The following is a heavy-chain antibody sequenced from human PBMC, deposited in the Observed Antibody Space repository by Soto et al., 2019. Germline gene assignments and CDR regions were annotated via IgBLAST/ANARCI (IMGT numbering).Heavy chain of an antibody. Sequence: QVQLQESGPGLVKPSETLSLTCTVSGGSISSYYWSWIRQPPGKGLEWIGYIYYSGSTNYNPSLKSRVTISVDTSKNQFSLKLSSVTAADTAVYYCATPYGDYVGDAFDIWGQGTMVTVSS. D-gene: IGHD4-17*01. CDR3: ATPYGDYVGDAFDI. CDR1: GGSISSYY. V-gene: IGHV4-59*01. J-gene: IGHJ3*02. CDR2: IYYSGST.